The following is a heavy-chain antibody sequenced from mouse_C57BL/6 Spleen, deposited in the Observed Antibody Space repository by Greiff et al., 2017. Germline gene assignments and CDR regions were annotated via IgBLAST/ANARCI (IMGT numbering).Heavy chain of an antibody. J-gene: IGHJ1*03. Sequence: SGPELVKPGASVKIPCKASGYTFTDYNMDWVKQSHGKSLEWIGDINPNNGGTIYNQKFKGKATLTVDKSSSTAYMELRSLTSEDTAVYYCARSGYYGSSSDFDVWGTGTTVTVSS. D-gene: IGHD1-1*01. CDR3: ARSGYYGSSSDFDV. CDR2: INPNNGGT. CDR1: GYTFTDYN. V-gene: IGHV1-18*01.